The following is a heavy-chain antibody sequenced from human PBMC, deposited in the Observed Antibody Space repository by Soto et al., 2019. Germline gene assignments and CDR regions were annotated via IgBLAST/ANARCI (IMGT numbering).Heavy chain of an antibody. D-gene: IGHD2-15*01. V-gene: IGHV1-69*12. CDR2: IIPIFGTA. Sequence: QVQLVQSGAEVKKPGSSVKVSCKASGCTFSSYAISWLRQAPGQGLEWMGGIIPIFGTADYAQKFQGRVTITADESTSTAYMELSSLRSEDTAVYYCASVETQRYYYGMDVWGQGTTVTVSS. J-gene: IGHJ6*02. CDR1: GCTFSSYA. CDR3: ASVETQRYYYGMDV.